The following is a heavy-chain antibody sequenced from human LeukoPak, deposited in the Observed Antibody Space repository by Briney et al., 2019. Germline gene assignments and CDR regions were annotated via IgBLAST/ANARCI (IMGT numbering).Heavy chain of an antibody. CDR1: GFTFSSYW. Sequence: GGSLRLSCAASGFTFSSYWMHWVRQTPGKGLVWVSRINSDGSSTTYADSVKGRFTISRDNAKNTLYLQMNSLRVVDTAVYYCARDRDSLYYFDYWGQGTLVTVSS. J-gene: IGHJ4*02. CDR2: INSDGSST. CDR3: ARDRDSLYYFDY. V-gene: IGHV3-74*01. D-gene: IGHD2-21*02.